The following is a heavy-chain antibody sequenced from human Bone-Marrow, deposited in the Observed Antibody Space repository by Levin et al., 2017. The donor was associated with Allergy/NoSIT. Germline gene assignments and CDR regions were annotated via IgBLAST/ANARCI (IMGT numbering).Heavy chain of an antibody. CDR1: GYTFTHYG. V-gene: IGHV1-18*01. D-gene: IGHD6-19*01. CDR3: AREAVAVPGTGLDY. CDR2: IRASNSDA. Sequence: ASVKVSCKTSGYTFTHYGFSWVRQAPGQGLEWVGWIRASNSDAKYAQKFQGRVTLTIDTSTSTAYMELRSLTSDDTAVYYCAREAVAVPGTGLDYWGQGTLVTVSS. J-gene: IGHJ4*02.